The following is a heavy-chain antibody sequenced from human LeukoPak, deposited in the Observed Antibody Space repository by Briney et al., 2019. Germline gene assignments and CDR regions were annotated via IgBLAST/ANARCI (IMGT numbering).Heavy chain of an antibody. CDR3: ASGEDDIRYFDWSPPLYGMDV. Sequence: QTGGSLRLSCAASGFTVSSNYMSWVRQAPGKGLEWVSVIYSGGSTYYADSVKGRFTISSHNSKNTLYLQMNSLRAEDTAVYYCASGEDDIRYFDWSPPLYGMDVWGQGTTVTVSS. J-gene: IGHJ6*02. CDR2: IYSGGST. V-gene: IGHV3-53*04. CDR1: GFTVSSNY. D-gene: IGHD3-9*01.